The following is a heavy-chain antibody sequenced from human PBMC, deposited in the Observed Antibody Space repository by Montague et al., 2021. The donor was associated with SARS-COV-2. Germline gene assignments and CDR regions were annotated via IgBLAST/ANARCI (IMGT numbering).Heavy chain of an antibody. Sequence: SETLSLTCSVSGDSIRSSGYYWGWIRQPPGKGLEWIGTVYYSGSTNYNPSLKSGVTMPVDTSKNQFSLELRSVTAADTAVYYCARLGFVELWLNLGWFDPWGQGTLVTVSS. V-gene: IGHV4-39*01. CDR3: ARLGFVELWLNLGWFDP. CDR1: GDSIRSSGYY. J-gene: IGHJ5*02. CDR2: VYYSGST. D-gene: IGHD3-16*02.